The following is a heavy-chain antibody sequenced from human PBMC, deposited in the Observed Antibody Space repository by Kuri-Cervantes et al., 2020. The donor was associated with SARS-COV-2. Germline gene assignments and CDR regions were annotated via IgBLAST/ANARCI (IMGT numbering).Heavy chain of an antibody. CDR3: ARVNWGFDY. J-gene: IGHJ4*02. D-gene: IGHD7-27*01. V-gene: IGHV4-34*01. CDR1: GGSFSGYY. CDR2: INHSGST. Sequence: ESLKISCAVYGGSFSGYYWSWIRQPPGKGLEWIGEINHSGSTNYNPSLKSRVTISVDTSKNQFSLKLSSVTAADTAVYYCARVNWGFDYWGQGTLVTVSS.